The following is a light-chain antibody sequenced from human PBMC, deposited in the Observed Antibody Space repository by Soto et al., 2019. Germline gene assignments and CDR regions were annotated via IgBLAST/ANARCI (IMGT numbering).Light chain of an antibody. CDR3: QQYNNWPLT. J-gene: IGKJ4*01. Sequence: ETVMTQSPATLSASPGESATLSCRASQSVNNDLAWYQQIPGQAPRLLIYSASTGATGGPARFSGSGSGADFTLTISSLQSEDFAVYYWQQYNNWPLTFGGGTKVEI. CDR1: QSVNND. V-gene: IGKV3-15*01. CDR2: SAS.